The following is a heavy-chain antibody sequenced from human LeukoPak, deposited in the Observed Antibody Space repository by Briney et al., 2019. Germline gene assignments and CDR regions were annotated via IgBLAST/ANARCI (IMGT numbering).Heavy chain of an antibody. CDR2: IYRDVGT. J-gene: IGHJ6*02. CDR3: GRDPGHPNGVGV. Sequence: GGSLRLSCAASGFTVSRDYMSWVRQAPGRGLEWGSTIYRDVGTYYADSVKGRFTISRDDSKNTVYLQLNSVPPEDTAVYYCGRDPGHPNGVGVWGHGTTVTISS. CDR1: GFTVSRDY. D-gene: IGHD3-10*01. V-gene: IGHV3-66*02.